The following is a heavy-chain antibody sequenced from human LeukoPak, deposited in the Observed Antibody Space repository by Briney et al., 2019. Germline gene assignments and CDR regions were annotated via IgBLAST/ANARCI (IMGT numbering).Heavy chain of an antibody. V-gene: IGHV3-53*01. J-gene: IGHJ4*02. CDR2: IYSDGTT. CDR3: AKDTLVLMVYASYFDY. Sequence: GGSLRLSCAASGFTVSSNYMSWVRQAPGQGLEWVSVIYSDGTTYYADSVKGRFTISRDNSKNTLYLQMNSLRAEDTAVYYCAKDTLVLMVYASYFDYWGQGTLVTVSS. D-gene: IGHD2-8*01. CDR1: GFTVSSNY.